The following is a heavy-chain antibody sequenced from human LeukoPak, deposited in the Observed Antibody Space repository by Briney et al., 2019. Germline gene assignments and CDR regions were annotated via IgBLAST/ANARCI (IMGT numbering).Heavy chain of an antibody. Sequence: GGSLRLSCAASGFTFSSYAMSWVRQAPGKGLEWVSAIRGSGGSTYYADSVKGRFTISRDNSKNTLYLQMNSLRAEDTAVYYCAKGTHYYDFWSGYYFDYWGQGTLVTVSS. CDR1: GFTFSSYA. J-gene: IGHJ4*02. CDR3: AKGTHYYDFWSGYYFDY. V-gene: IGHV3-23*01. CDR2: IRGSGGST. D-gene: IGHD3-3*01.